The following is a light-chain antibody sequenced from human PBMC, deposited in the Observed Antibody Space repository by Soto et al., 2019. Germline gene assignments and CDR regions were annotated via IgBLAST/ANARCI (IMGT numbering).Light chain of an antibody. CDR3: QQYNYWPPWT. CDR1: QSVSSN. V-gene: IGKV3-15*01. CDR2: GAS. Sequence: EIVMTQSPATLSVSPGERVTLSCRASQSVSSNLAWYQHKPGQAPRLLIYGASTRATGIPARFSGSGSGTEFTLTISSLQSEDFAVYYCQQYNYWPPWTFGQGTKVDIK. J-gene: IGKJ1*01.